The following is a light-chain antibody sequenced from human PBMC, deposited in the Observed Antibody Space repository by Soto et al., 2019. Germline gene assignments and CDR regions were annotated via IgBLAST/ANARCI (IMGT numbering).Light chain of an antibody. CDR1: QGISSY. CDR3: QQTFSPPSIT. Sequence: AIRMTQSPSSLSASTGDRVTITCRASQGISSYLTWFQQEPGKAPKLLIYASSTLQGGVPSRFSGSGSGSEFTLTISSLQPEDFATYYCQQTFSPPSITFGQGTRLDIK. J-gene: IGKJ5*01. V-gene: IGKV1-8*01. CDR2: ASS.